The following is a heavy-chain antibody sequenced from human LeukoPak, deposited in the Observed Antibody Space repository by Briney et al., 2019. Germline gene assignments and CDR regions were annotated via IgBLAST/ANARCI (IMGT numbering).Heavy chain of an antibody. CDR3: ARGVPRGGYDAFDI. CDR2: IIPIFGTA. J-gene: IGHJ3*02. D-gene: IGHD3-10*01. V-gene: IGHV1-69*05. Sequence: SVKVSCKASGGTFSSYAISWVRQASGQGLEWMGGIIPIFGTANYAQKFQGRVTITTDESTSTAYMELSSLRSEDTAVYYCARGVPRGGYDAFDIWGQGTMVTVSS. CDR1: GGTFSSYA.